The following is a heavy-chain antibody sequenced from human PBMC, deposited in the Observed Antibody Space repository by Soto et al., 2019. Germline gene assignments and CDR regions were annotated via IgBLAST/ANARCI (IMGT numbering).Heavy chain of an antibody. D-gene: IGHD7-27*01. V-gene: IGHV3-33*01. J-gene: IGHJ6*02. CDR2: IWYDGSNK. CDR3: ARDLTTHGLGYYYGMDA. Sequence: QVQLVESGGGVVQPGRSLRRSCAASGFTFSSYGMHWVRQAPGKGLEWVAVIWYDGSNKYYADSVKGRFTISRDNSKNTLYLQMNSLRAEDTAVYYCARDLTTHGLGYYYGMDAWGQGTTVTVSS. CDR1: GFTFSSYG.